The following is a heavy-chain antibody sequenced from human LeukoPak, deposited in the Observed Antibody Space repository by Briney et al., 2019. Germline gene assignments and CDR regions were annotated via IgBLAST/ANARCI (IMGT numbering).Heavy chain of an antibody. CDR2: ISGSGGST. D-gene: IGHD2-2*01. V-gene: IGHV3-23*01. CDR1: GFTFSNYA. J-gene: IGHJ4*02. CDR3: AIFSLGEHQLLNDY. Sequence: PGGSLRLSCAASGFTFSNYAMSWVRQAPGKGLEWVSGISGSGGSTYYADSVKGRFTISRDNSKNTLYLQMNSLRAEDTAVYYCAIFSLGEHQLLNDYWGQGTLVTVSS.